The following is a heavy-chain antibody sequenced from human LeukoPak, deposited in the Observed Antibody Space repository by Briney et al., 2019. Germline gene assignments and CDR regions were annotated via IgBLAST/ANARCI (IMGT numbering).Heavy chain of an antibody. CDR1: GGSFSGYH. D-gene: IGHD4-23*01. CDR2: INHSGST. J-gene: IGHJ4*02. Sequence: SSETLSLTCAVYGGSFSGYHWSWIRQPPGKGLEWIGEINHSGSTNYNPSLKSRVTISVDTSKNQFSLKLSSVTAADTAVYYCASSRRRRVTVGNFDCWGQGTLVTVSS. CDR3: ASSRRRRVTVGNFDC. V-gene: IGHV4-34*01.